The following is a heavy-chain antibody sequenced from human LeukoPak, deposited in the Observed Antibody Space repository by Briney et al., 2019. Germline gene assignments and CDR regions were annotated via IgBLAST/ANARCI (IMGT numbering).Heavy chain of an antibody. J-gene: IGHJ5*02. Sequence: PSETLSLTCTISGGSISRSSYYWGWIRQPPGKGLEWIGSIYYSGRTYYNPSLKSRVTISVDTSKNQFSLKVSSVTAADSAVYYCARHKPPGWFGELPSWFDPWGQGTLVTVSS. CDR2: IYYSGRT. V-gene: IGHV4-39*01. CDR3: ARHKPPGWFGELPSWFDP. CDR1: GGSISRSSYY. D-gene: IGHD3-10*01.